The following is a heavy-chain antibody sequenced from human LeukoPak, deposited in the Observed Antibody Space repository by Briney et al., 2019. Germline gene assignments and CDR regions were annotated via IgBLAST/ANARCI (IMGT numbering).Heavy chain of an antibody. J-gene: IGHJ4*02. CDR1: GYTFTGYY. Sequence: ASVKVSCKASGYTFTGYYMHWVRQAPGQGLEWMGWINPNSGGTNYAQKFQGRVTMTRDTSISTAYMELSSLRSEDTAVYYCARVRSFFGSGSYFHGYWGQGTLVTVSS. D-gene: IGHD3-10*01. CDR3: ARVRSFFGSGSYFHGY. V-gene: IGHV1-2*02. CDR2: INPNSGGT.